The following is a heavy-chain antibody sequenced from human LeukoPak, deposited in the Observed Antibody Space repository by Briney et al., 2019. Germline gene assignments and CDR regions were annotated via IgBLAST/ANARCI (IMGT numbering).Heavy chain of an antibody. CDR2: ILYDGSNK. D-gene: IGHD3-22*01. J-gene: IGHJ4*02. Sequence: GRSLRLSCAASGFTFSSYAMHWVRQAPGRGLEWVAVILYDGSNKYYADSVKGRFTISRDNSKNTLYLQMNSLRAEDTAVYYCVCGRVDYYDSSGYYSDFRFDYWGQGTLVTVSS. V-gene: IGHV3-30*04. CDR1: GFTFSSYA. CDR3: VCGRVDYYDSSGYYSDFRFDY.